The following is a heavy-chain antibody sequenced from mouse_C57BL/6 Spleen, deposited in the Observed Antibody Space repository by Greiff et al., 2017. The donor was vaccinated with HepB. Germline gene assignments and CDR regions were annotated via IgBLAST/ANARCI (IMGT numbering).Heavy chain of an antibody. CDR3: ARPLYYSNYEGFAY. Sequence: EVKLVESGGDLVKPGGSLKLSCAASGFTFSSYGMSWVRQTPDKRLEWVATISSGGSYTYYPDSVKGRFTISRDNAKNTLYLQMSSLKSEDTAMYYCARPLYYSNYEGFAYWGQGTLVTVSA. J-gene: IGHJ3*01. CDR1: GFTFSSYG. D-gene: IGHD2-5*01. CDR2: ISSGGSYT. V-gene: IGHV5-6*01.